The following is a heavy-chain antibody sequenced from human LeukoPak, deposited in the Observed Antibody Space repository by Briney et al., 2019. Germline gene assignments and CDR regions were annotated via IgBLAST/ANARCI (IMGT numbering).Heavy chain of an antibody. CDR1: GYTFTSYG. CDR3: ARDRKVGYCSGGSCHYYYYYYMDV. J-gene: IGHJ6*03. V-gene: IGHV1-18*01. Sequence: ASVKVSCKASGYTFTSYGISWVRQAPGQGLEWMGWISAYNGNTNYAQKLQGRVTMTTDTSTSTAYMELRSLRSDDTAVYYCARDRKVGYCSGGSCHYYYYYYMDVWGKGTTVTASS. D-gene: IGHD2-15*01. CDR2: ISAYNGNT.